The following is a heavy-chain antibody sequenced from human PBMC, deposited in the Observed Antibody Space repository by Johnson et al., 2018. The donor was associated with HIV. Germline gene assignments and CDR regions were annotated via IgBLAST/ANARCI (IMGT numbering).Heavy chain of an antibody. CDR3: AKVDCGGDTCAGYDPFDL. Sequence: VQLVESGGGLVQPGGSLRLSCAASGFTFSSYWMVWVRQVPGKRPVWVARIYNDGSRTTYADSVRGRFTISRDNAKYTVDLQMNSLRVEDTAVYYCAKVDCGGDTCAGYDPFDLWGQGTLVTVSS. J-gene: IGHJ3*01. V-gene: IGHV3-74*03. D-gene: IGHD2-21*01. CDR2: IYNDGSRT. CDR1: GFTFSSYW.